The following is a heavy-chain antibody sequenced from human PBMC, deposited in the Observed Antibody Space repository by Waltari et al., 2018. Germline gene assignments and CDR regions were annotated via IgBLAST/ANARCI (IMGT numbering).Heavy chain of an antibody. CDR2: ISWNSGSI. CDR3: AKDLLGGYYYDSSGYYPGVTFDI. V-gene: IGHV3-9*01. J-gene: IGHJ3*02. CDR1: GFTFDDYA. D-gene: IGHD3-22*01. Sequence: EVQLVESGGGLVQPGRSLRLSCAASGFTFDDYAMHWVRQAPGKGLEWVSGISWNSGSIGYSDSVKGRFTSSIDNAKNSLYLQMNSLRAEDTALYYCAKDLLGGYYYDSSGYYPGVTFDIWGQGTMVTVSS.